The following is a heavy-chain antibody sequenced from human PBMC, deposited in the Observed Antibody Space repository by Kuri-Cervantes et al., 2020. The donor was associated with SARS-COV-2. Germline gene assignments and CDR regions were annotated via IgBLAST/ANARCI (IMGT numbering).Heavy chain of an antibody. V-gene: IGHV1-18*01. D-gene: IGHD5-18*01. J-gene: IGHJ4*02. Sequence: ASVKVSCKASGHTFTSYGLSWVRQAPGQGLEWMGWISAYNGNTNYAQKLQGRVTMTTDTSTSTAYMELSRLRSDDAAVYYCARAAMAVYYFDYWGQGTLVTVSS. CDR2: ISAYNGNT. CDR3: ARAAMAVYYFDY. CDR1: GHTFTSYG.